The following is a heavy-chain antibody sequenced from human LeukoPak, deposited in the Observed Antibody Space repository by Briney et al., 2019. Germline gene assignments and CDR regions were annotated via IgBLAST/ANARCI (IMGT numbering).Heavy chain of an antibody. V-gene: IGHV5-51*01. CDR2: IYPGDSNT. J-gene: IGHJ4*02. CDR1: GYSFSNYW. CDR3: ARQPLVRDCGGDCEFDY. D-gene: IGHD2-21*02. Sequence: AESLKISCKGSGYSFSNYWIGWVRQMPRKGLEWMGIIYPGDSNTRYSPSFQGQVTISADKSISTAYLQWTSLKASDTAIYYCARQPLVRDCGGDCEFDYWGQGTRVSVSS.